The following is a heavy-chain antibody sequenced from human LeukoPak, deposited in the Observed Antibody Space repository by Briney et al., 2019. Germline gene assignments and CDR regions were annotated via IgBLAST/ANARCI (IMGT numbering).Heavy chain of an antibody. J-gene: IGHJ4*02. CDR1: GYIFTHYW. CDR2: IYPADSDT. D-gene: IGHD3-10*01. V-gene: IGHV5-51*01. Sequence: GESLNISCQVSGYIFTHYWIGWVRQVAGKGLESMGLIYPADSDTTYSPSFQGQVTISADKSISTVYLQWSSLRASDTAMYYCARQSRDGSKTRGYYFDYWGQGTLVTVSS. CDR3: ARQSRDGSKTRGYYFDY.